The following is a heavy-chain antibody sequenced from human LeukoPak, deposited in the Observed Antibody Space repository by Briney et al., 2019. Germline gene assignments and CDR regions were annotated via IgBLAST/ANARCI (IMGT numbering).Heavy chain of an antibody. D-gene: IGHD3-3*01. Sequence: ASVKVSCKASGYTFTGYYIHWVRQAPGQGLEWMGWINPNSGGTNYAQKFQGGVTMTRDTSISTAYMELSRLRSDDTAVYYCARDLVERDDFPDWGQGTLVTVSS. CDR3: ARDLVERDDFPD. J-gene: IGHJ4*02. CDR1: GYTFTGYY. CDR2: INPNSGGT. V-gene: IGHV1-2*02.